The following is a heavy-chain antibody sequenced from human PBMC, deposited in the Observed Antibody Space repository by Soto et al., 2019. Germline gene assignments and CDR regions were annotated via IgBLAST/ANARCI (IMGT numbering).Heavy chain of an antibody. Sequence: EVQLLESGGGLVQPGGSLRLSCAASGFTFSSYAMSWVRQAPGKGLEWVSAISGSGGSTYYADSVKGRFTISRDNSKNTLYLQMKSRRAEDTAVYYCAKDLPDSSGYYPDAFDIWGQGTMVTVSS. J-gene: IGHJ3*02. CDR3: AKDLPDSSGYYPDAFDI. V-gene: IGHV3-23*01. D-gene: IGHD3-22*01. CDR1: GFTFSSYA. CDR2: ISGSGGST.